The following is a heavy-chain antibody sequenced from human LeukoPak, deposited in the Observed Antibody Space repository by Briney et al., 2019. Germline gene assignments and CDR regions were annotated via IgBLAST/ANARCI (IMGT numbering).Heavy chain of an antibody. CDR2: ISSSGSTI. D-gene: IGHD3-22*01. J-gene: IGHJ6*03. V-gene: IGHV3-11*01. Sequence: GGSLRLSCAASGFTFSDYYMSWIRQAPGKGLEWVSYISSSGSTIYYADSVKGRFTISRDNAKNSLYLQMNSLRAEDTAVYYCARYYDSSGYYYYYYYMDVWGKGTTVTISS. CDR3: ARYYDSSGYYYYYYYMDV. CDR1: GFTFSDYY.